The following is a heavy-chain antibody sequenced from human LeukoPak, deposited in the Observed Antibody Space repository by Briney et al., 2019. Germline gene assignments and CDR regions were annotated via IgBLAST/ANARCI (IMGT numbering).Heavy chain of an antibody. Sequence: ASVKVSCKASGGTFSSYAISWVRQAPGQGLEWMGRINPNSGGTNYAQKFQGRVTMTRDTSISTAYMELSRLRSDDTAVYYCARVNPQESGCLGNPWGQGTLVTVSS. J-gene: IGHJ5*02. D-gene: IGHD6-19*01. CDR3: ARVNPQESGCLGNP. CDR2: INPNSGGT. CDR1: GGTFSSYA. V-gene: IGHV1-2*06.